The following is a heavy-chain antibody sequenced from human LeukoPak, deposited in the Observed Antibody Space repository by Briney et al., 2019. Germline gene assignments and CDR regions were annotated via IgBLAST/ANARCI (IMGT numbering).Heavy chain of an antibody. CDR1: GYSISSGYY. CDR2: IYHSGST. Sequence: KPSETLSLTCTVSGYSISSGYYWGWIRQPPGKGLEWIGSIYHSGSTYYNPSLKSRVTISVDTSKNQFSLKLSSVTATDTAVYYCARAYTGYYYDSSGYYYFDCWGQGTLVTVSS. V-gene: IGHV4-38-2*02. CDR3: ARAYTGYYYDSSGYYYFDC. J-gene: IGHJ4*02. D-gene: IGHD3-22*01.